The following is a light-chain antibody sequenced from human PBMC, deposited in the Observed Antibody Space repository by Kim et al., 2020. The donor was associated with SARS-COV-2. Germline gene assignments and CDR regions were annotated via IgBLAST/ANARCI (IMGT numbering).Light chain of an antibody. Sequence: KTVTISCTRSSGSIDDNYVQWYQQRPGCVPTAVIYEDDQRPSGVSDRFSGSIDNSSNSASLTISGLRTEDEADYYCQSYNRDNVLFGGGTQLTVL. V-gene: IGLV6-57*03. J-gene: IGLJ2*01. CDR3: QSYNRDNVL. CDR1: SGSIDDNY. CDR2: EDD.